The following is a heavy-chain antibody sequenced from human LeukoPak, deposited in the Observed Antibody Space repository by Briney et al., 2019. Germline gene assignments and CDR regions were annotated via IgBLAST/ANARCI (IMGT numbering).Heavy chain of an antibody. V-gene: IGHV3-23*01. CDR1: GFTFSSYG. D-gene: IGHD3-22*01. Sequence: PGGSLRLSCAASGFTFSSYGMSWVRQAPGKGLEWVSAISGSGGSTYYADSVKGRFTISRDNSKNTLYLQMNSLRAEDTAVYYCAKTLGYSGYFSPWGQGTLVTVSS. CDR2: ISGSGGST. CDR3: AKTLGYSGYFSP. J-gene: IGHJ5*02.